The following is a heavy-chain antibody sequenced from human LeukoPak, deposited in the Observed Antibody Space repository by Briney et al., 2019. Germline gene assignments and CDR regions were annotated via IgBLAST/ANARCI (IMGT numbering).Heavy chain of an antibody. J-gene: IGHJ3*02. V-gene: IGHV4-59*08. CDR3: ARWSCGSGSYAFDI. D-gene: IGHD3-10*01. Sequence: ASETLCLTCAVSGDSISIDYWIWMRQPPGKGLEWVGYIHYRGGTNYTPSLKSRVTMSVDTSKNQFSLKLSSVSSADTAVYYCARWSCGSGSYAFDIWGQGTVVTVSS. CDR2: IHYRGGT. CDR1: GDSISIDY.